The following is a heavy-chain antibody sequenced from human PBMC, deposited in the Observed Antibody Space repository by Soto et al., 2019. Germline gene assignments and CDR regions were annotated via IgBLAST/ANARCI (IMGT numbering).Heavy chain of an antibody. V-gene: IGHV3-30*18. CDR2: ISYDGSNK. D-gene: IGHD1-26*01. J-gene: IGHJ3*02. CDR1: GFTFSSYG. Sequence: QVQLVESGGGVVQPGRSLRLSCAASGFTFSSYGMHWVRQAPGKGLEWVAVISYDGSNKYYADSVKGRFTISRDNSKNTLNLQMNSLRAEDTAVYYCAKGGCELPYDAFDIWGQGTMVTVSS. CDR3: AKGGCELPYDAFDI.